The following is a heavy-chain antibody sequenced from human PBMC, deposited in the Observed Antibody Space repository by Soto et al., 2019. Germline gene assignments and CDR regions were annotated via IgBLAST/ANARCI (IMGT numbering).Heavy chain of an antibody. CDR1: GFTFSSYA. J-gene: IGHJ4*02. D-gene: IGHD3-10*01. Sequence: GGSLRLSCAASGFTFSSYAMSWVRQAPGKGLEWVSAISGSGGSTYYADSVKGRFTISRDNSKNTLYLQMNSLRAEDTAVYYCAKDLGYYYGSGTHFDYWGQGTLVTVSS. CDR2: ISGSGGST. V-gene: IGHV3-23*01. CDR3: AKDLGYYYGSGTHFDY.